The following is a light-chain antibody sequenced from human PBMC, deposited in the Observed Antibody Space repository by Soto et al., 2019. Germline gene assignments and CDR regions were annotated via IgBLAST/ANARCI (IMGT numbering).Light chain of an antibody. Sequence: QSVLTQPPSVSGAPGQRVTISCTGSSSNIGAGYDVHWYPHLPETDPKLLISGNNNRPAGVPDRFSGSKSGSSASLAITGRQSEDEADYYCQSYDSRLSGWVFGGGTKLTVL. CDR3: QSYDSRLSGWV. V-gene: IGLV1-40*01. J-gene: IGLJ3*02. CDR2: GNN. CDR1: SSNIGAGYD.